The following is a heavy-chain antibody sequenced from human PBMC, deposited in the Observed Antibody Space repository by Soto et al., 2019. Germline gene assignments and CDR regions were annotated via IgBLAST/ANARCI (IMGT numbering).Heavy chain of an antibody. CDR3: ARDSREYNAYDYN. J-gene: IGHJ4*02. CDR2: IITITGFI. V-gene: IGHV3-21*01. CDR1: GFTFSSYS. D-gene: IGHD5-12*01. Sequence: GSLRLSCAASGFTFSSYSMNWVRQAPGKGPEWVSIITITGFIDYADSVKGRFTISRDNAKSSLYLQMNSLRAEDTAVYYCARDSREYNAYDYNWGLGTLVTVSS.